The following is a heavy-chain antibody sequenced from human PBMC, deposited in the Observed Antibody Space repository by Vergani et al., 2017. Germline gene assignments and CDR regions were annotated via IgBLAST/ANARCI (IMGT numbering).Heavy chain of an antibody. D-gene: IGHD4-11*01. V-gene: IGHV1-69*01. CDR3: ARGTLTVTIRGWDYYYYDMDV. J-gene: IGHJ6*03. CDR2: IIPIFGTA. CDR1: GGTFSSSA. Sequence: QVQLVQSGAEVKKPGSSVKVSCKASGGTFSSSAISWVRQAPGQGLEWMGGIIPIFGTANYAEKFQGRVTITADESTSTAYMELSSLRSEDTAVYYCARGTLTVTIRGWDYYYYDMDVWGKGTTVTVSS.